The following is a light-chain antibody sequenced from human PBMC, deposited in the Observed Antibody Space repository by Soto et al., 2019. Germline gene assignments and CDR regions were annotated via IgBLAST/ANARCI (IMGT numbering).Light chain of an antibody. CDR1: QGINNW. CDR2: AAS. V-gene: IGKV1-12*01. Sequence: DIQMTQSPSSVSASVGDTVSITCRASQGINNWLAWYQQKPGKAPQVLIYAASSLQSVVPSRFSGSGFGTDFTLTITSLQPEDFATYFCQQANNSPLTFGGGTKIEIK. J-gene: IGKJ4*01. CDR3: QQANNSPLT.